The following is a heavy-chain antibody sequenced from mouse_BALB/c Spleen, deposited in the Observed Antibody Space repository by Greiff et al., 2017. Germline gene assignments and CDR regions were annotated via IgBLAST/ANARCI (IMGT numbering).Heavy chain of an antibody. CDR2: ISYSGST. V-gene: IGHV3-2*02. D-gene: IGHD4-1*01. CDR1: GYSITSDYA. CDR3: ARDLTGAFDY. J-gene: IGHJ2*01. Sequence: EVKLMESGPGLVKPSQSLSLTCTVTGYSITSDYAWNWIRQFPGNKLEWMGYISYSGSTSYNPSLKSRISITRDTSKNQFFLQLNSVTTEDTATYYCARDLTGAFDYWGQGTTLTVAS.